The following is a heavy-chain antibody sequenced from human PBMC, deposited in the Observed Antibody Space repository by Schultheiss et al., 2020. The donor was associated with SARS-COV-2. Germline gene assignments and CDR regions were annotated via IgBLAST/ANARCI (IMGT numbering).Heavy chain of an antibody. V-gene: IGHV3-23*01. Sequence: GESLKISCAASGFTFSSYAMSWVRQAPGKGLEWVSAISGSGGSTYYADSVKGRFTISRDNSKNTLYLQMNSLRAEDTAVYYCAKDTAVWFPQNWGQGTLVTVSS. CDR3: AKDTAVWFPQN. J-gene: IGHJ4*02. CDR2: ISGSGGST. CDR1: GFTFSSYA. D-gene: IGHD2-21*01.